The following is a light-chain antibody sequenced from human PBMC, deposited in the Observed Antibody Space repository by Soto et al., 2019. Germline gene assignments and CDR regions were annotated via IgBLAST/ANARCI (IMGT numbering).Light chain of an antibody. Sequence: ELVLTQSPATLSLSPGDRVTLSCRASQTVGRYLSWYQHSPGQGPRLLVYDASNRATGIPARFSGSGSETDFTLTISSLEPEDFAVYYCQQRLHWPITFGQGTRLEIK. CDR1: QTVGRY. CDR2: DAS. J-gene: IGKJ5*01. V-gene: IGKV3-11*01. CDR3: QQRLHWPIT.